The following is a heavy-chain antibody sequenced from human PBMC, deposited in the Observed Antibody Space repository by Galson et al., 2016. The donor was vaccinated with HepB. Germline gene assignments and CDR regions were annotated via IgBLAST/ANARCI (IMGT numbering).Heavy chain of an antibody. D-gene: IGHD2-15*01. J-gene: IGHJ4*02. CDR3: AGEMLGHCSGGSCYTGDH. CDR1: GFTFSRYV. CDR2: LSYDGSNE. V-gene: IGHV3-30-3*01. Sequence: SLRLSCAVSGFTFSRYVMYWVRQAPGKGLEWVAVLSYDGSNEYYADSVKGRFTISRDNSKNTLYLQMNSLRGEDTAVYYCAGEMLGHCSGGSCYTGDHWGQGTLVTVSS.